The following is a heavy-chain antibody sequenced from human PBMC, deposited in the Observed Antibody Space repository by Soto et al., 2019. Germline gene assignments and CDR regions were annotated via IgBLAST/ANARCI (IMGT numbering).Heavy chain of an antibody. D-gene: IGHD1-1*01. CDR1: GYTFTSYA. J-gene: IGHJ6*03. Sequence: ASVKVSCKASGYTFTSYAMYWVRQAPGQRLEWMGWINAGNGNTKYSQKFQGRVTITRDTSASTAYMELSSLRSEDTAVYYCAREGKVKGGTTLRYYYYMDVWGKGTTVTVSS. CDR3: AREGKVKGGTTLRYYYYMDV. V-gene: IGHV1-3*01. CDR2: INAGNGNT.